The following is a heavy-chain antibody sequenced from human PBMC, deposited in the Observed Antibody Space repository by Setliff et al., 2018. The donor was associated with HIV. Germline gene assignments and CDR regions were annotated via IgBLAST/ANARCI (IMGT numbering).Heavy chain of an antibody. J-gene: IGHJ5*02. CDR2: INPNSGGT. Sequence: ASVKVSCKASGYTFTGYHMHWVRQAPGQGLEWMGWINPNSGGTNYAQKFQGRVTMTRDTSISTAYMELSRLRSDDTAVYYCAGGLVSQKVPFDPWGQGTLVTVSS. CDR3: AGGLVSQKVPFDP. CDR1: GYTFTGYH. D-gene: IGHD1-1*01. V-gene: IGHV1-2*02.